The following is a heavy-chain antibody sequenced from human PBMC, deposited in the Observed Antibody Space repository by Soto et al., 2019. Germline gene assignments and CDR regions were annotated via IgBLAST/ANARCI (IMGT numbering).Heavy chain of an antibody. CDR2: MIPNFGRA. V-gene: IGHV1-69*14. Sequence: QVQLVQSGAGVKKPGHSVKLSCTASGGTFSSYDISWGRQGRGQGIERMGGMIPNFGRANYSPKFQGRVTITVDKSKSKASMELSSLTAEDTAVYYCARKNSDGYGDVWGQGTTVTVSS. CDR3: ARKNSDGYGDV. CDR1: GGTFSSYD. J-gene: IGHJ6*02. D-gene: IGHD5-18*01.